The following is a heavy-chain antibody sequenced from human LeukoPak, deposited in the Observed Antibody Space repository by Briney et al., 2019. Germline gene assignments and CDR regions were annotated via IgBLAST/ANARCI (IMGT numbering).Heavy chain of an antibody. V-gene: IGHV4-34*01. J-gene: IGHJ4*02. CDR2: INHSGST. CDR1: GGSFSGYY. Sequence: SETPSLTCAVYGGSFSGYYWSWIRQPPGKGLEWIGEINHSGSTNYNPSLKSRVTISVDTSKNQFSLKLSSVTAADTAVYYCARGSPRDDYWGQGTLVTVSS. CDR3: ARGSPRDDY.